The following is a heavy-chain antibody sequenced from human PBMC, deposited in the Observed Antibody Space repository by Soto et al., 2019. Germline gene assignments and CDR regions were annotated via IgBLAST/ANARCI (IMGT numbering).Heavy chain of an antibody. V-gene: IGHV4-4*02. D-gene: IGHD2-8*01. Sequence: HVQLQESGPGLVKPSGTLSLTCAVSGDSINSSSWWSWVRQPPGKGLEWIGEIYHSGSNNYNPSLKSRVTTSVDKSKNQVSLRLSSVTAADTAVDYGARVTGVFREAFDVWGQVTTVTVSS. CDR1: GDSINSSSW. CDR2: IYHSGSN. CDR3: ARVTGVFREAFDV. J-gene: IGHJ3*01.